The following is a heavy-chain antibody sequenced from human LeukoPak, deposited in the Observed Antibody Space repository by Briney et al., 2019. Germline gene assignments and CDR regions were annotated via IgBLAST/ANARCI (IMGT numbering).Heavy chain of an antibody. J-gene: IGHJ3*02. CDR1: GGSISSSSYY. CDR3: ARANFYYYDSSGVRAFDI. CDR2: IYYSGST. D-gene: IGHD3-22*01. Sequence: SETLSLTCTVSGGSISSSSYYWGWIRQPPGKGLEWIGSIYYSGSTYYNPSLKSRVTTSVDTSKNQFSLKLSSVTAADTAVYYCARANFYYYDSSGVRAFDIWGQGTMVTVSS. V-gene: IGHV4-39*07.